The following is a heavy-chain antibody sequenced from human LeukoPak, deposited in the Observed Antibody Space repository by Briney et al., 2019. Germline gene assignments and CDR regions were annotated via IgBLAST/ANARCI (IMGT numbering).Heavy chain of an antibody. V-gene: IGHV3-48*01. D-gene: IGHD6-19*01. J-gene: IGHJ4*02. CDR2: ISPSSSTI. CDR3: AREHTPYGSGCTAAY. CDR1: GFTFSSYG. Sequence: PGGSLRLSCAASGFTFSSYGMNWVRQAPGKGLEWVSYISPSSSTIYYADSGKGRFTVSRDNAKNSLYLQMNSLRAEDTAVYYCAREHTPYGSGCTAAYWGQGTLDTISS.